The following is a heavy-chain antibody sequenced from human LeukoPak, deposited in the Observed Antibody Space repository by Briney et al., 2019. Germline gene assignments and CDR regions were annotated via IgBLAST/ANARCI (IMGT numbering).Heavy chain of an antibody. CDR2: IYPADSDT. V-gene: IGHV5-51*01. D-gene: IGHD5-18*01. Sequence: GESLKISCQGSGYLLTSYWLAWVRPAPGKGPELMGVIYPADSDTRYSPSFQGQVTISADKSISTAYLQWSSLKASDTAMYYCARLRGYSYGYIDYWGQGTLVTVSS. J-gene: IGHJ4*02. CDR1: GYLLTSYW. CDR3: ARLRGYSYGYIDY.